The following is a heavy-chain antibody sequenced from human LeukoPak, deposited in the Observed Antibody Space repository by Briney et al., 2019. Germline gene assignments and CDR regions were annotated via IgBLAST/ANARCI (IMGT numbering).Heavy chain of an antibody. CDR1: DFDFTSHA. Sequence: GGSLRLSCATSDFDFTSHAMTWVRQAPGKGLEWVSAISISGTKTYYGDSVKGRFIISRDNSKNPLYLQMNSLRVEDTAIYYCANEIRPNDYWGRGTLVTVAS. D-gene: IGHD4-17*01. V-gene: IGHV3-23*01. CDR3: ANEIRPNDY. CDR2: ISISGTKT. J-gene: IGHJ4*02.